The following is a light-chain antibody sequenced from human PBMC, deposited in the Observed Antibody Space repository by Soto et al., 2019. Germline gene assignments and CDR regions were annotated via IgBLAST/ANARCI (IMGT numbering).Light chain of an antibody. CDR1: QSISNRY. CDR3: QQYGSSPYT. V-gene: IGKV3-20*01. Sequence: EIVLTQSPGTLSLSPGERATLSCRASQSISNRYLAWYQQKPGQAPRLLIYGASSRATGIPDRFSGSGSGTDFTLTISTLEPEDFAVYDCQQYGSSPYTFGQGTKLE. CDR2: GAS. J-gene: IGKJ2*01.